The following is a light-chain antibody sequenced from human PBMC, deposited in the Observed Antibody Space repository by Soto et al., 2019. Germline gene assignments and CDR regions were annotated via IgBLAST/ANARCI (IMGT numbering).Light chain of an antibody. CDR2: RIF. J-gene: IGKJ1*01. V-gene: IGKV3-15*01. CDR3: LQHYSWPWT. Sequence: EIVMTQSPGTVSVFPGETLTLSCRASQSVSGYLDWFHQKPGQAPRLVLLRIFTRAIGVPARFSGSGSETEFTLTISGLQSEDSGVYYCLQHYSWPWTFGQGTKVEIK. CDR1: QSVSGY.